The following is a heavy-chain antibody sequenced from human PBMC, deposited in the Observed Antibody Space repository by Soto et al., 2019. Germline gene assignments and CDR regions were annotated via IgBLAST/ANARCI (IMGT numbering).Heavy chain of an antibody. D-gene: IGHD3-22*01. V-gene: IGHV3-73*01. CDR3: TRGPFYYDSSAND. Sequence: GGSLRLSCAASGFTFSASAVHWVRQASGKGLDWVGRIRSKSNSYATAYAASVTGRFTISRDDSKNTAYPQMNSLKTEDTAVYYCTRGPFYYDSSANDWGQGTLVTVSS. J-gene: IGHJ4*02. CDR1: GFTFSASA. CDR2: IRSKSNSYAT.